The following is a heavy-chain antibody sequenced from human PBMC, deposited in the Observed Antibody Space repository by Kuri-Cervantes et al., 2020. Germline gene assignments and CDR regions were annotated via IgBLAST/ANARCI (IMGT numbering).Heavy chain of an antibody. CDR1: GASFSGYD. V-gene: IGHV4-34*01. CDR3: ARARGVDIVATSNGGAVDY. CDR2: INHSGST. Sequence: ETLSPTCAVYGASFSGYDWSWNRQPPGKGLEWIGKINHSGSTNYNPSLKSRVTISVDTSRNLFSLNLSSVTAADTAVYYCARARGVDIVATSNGGAVDYWGQGTLVTVSS. D-gene: IGHD5-12*01. J-gene: IGHJ4*02.